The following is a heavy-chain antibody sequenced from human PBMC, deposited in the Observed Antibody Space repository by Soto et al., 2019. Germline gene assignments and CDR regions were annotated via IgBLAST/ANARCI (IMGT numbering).Heavy chain of an antibody. CDR3: AKDSGSWPYYFDY. CDR1: GCSISNYA. CDR2: ISGSGGSI. J-gene: IGHJ4*02. V-gene: IGHV3-23*01. D-gene: IGHD6-13*01. Sequence: PGGSLRLSWAASGCSISNYAMNWVSQAPGKGLEWVSAISGSGGSIYYADSVKGRFTISRDVSKNTLYLQVNSLRADDTAVYYCAKDSGSWPYYFDYWGQGTLVTVSS.